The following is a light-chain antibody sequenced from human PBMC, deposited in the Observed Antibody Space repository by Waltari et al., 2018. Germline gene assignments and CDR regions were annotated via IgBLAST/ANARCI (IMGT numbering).Light chain of an antibody. CDR3: SSYTSRSTYV. J-gene: IGLJ1*01. Sequence: QSALAQPASVSGSPGQSITISCTGTSSDVGDFNYVSWYQQHPGNAPKLMFYEVINRPSGVSNRFSGSNSGNTASLTISGLQAEDEADYYCSSYTSRSTYVFGSGTKVTVL. CDR2: EVI. CDR1: SSDVGDFNY. V-gene: IGLV2-14*01.